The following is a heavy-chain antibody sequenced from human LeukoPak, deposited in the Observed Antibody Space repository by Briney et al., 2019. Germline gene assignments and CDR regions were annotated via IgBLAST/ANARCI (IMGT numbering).Heavy chain of an antibody. CDR2: IYYSGST. CDR1: GGSISSYY. V-gene: IGHV4-59*01. J-gene: IGHJ5*02. Sequence: SETLSLTCTVSGGSISSYYWSWVRQPPGKGLEWIGYIYYSGSTNYNPSLKSRVTISVDTSKNQFSLKLSSVTAADTAVYYCARGPYYYGSGSHFLGHNWFDPWGQGTLVTVSS. D-gene: IGHD3-10*01. CDR3: ARGPYYYGSGSHFLGHNWFDP.